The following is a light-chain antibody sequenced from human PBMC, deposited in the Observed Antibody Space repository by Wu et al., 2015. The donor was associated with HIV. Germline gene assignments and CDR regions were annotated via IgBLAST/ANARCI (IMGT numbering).Light chain of an antibody. J-gene: IGKJ2*03. V-gene: IGKV3-11*01. Sequence: EIVLTQSPDTLSFSPGERATLSCRASQRISTFVAWYQQKPGQAPRLLIYDASIRGTGIPPRFSGSGSGTDFTLTISSLEAEDFAVYYCQQYNNWPPYSFGQGTKLEIK. CDR1: QRISTF. CDR3: QQYNNWPPYS. CDR2: DAS.